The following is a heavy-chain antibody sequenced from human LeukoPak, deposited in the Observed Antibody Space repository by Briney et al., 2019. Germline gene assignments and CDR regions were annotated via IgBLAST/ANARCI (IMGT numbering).Heavy chain of an antibody. V-gene: IGHV4-30-2*01. CDR3: AREHMVRGVINR. J-gene: IGHJ4*02. CDR2: IYLSGST. Sequence: PSETLSLTCAVSGGSISSGDYSWGWIRQPPGKGLEWIGYIYLSGSTFYNPSLQSRVTISLDGSKNQFSLRLSSVTAADTAVYYCAREHMVRGVINRWGQGALVTVSS. D-gene: IGHD3-10*01. CDR1: GGSISSGDYS.